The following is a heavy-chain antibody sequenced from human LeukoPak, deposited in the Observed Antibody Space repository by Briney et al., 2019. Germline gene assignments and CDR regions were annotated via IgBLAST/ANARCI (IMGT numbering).Heavy chain of an antibody. V-gene: IGHV1-8*01. CDR2: MNPNSGNT. CDR1: GYTFTSYD. CDR3: ARGRRRRPLASYYFDY. Sequence: ASVKVSCKASGYTFTSYDINWVRQATGQGLEWMGWMNPNSGNTGYAQKFQGRVTMTRNTSISTACMELSSLRSEDTAVYYCARGRRRRPLASYYFDYWGQGTLVTVSS. J-gene: IGHJ4*02.